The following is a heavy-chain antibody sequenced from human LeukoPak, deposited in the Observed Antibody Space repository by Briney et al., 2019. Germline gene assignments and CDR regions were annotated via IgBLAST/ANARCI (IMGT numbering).Heavy chain of an antibody. J-gene: IGHJ3*02. CDR2: IKQDGSEK. CDR3: ARVGTLRWELRRGDAFDI. D-gene: IGHD1-26*01. CDR1: GFTFSSYW. Sequence: GGSLRLSCAASGFTFSSYWMSLVRQAPGKGLEWVANIKQDGSEKYYVDSVKGRFTISRDNAKNSLYLQMNSLRAEDTAVYYCARVGTLRWELRRGDAFDIWGQGTMVTVSS. V-gene: IGHV3-7*01.